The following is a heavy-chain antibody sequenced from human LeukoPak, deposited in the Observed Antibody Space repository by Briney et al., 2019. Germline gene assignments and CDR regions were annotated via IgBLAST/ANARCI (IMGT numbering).Heavy chain of an antibody. CDR2: ISWNSGSI. J-gene: IGHJ4*02. V-gene: IGHV3-9*01. CDR3: AKGKWLRDYFDY. Sequence: GGSLRLSCAASGFTFSNYWMSWVRQAPGKGLEWVSGISWNSGSIGYADSVKGRFTISRDNAKNSLYLQMNSLRAEDTALYYCAKGKWLRDYFDYWGQGTLVTVSS. D-gene: IGHD5-12*01. CDR1: GFTFSNYW.